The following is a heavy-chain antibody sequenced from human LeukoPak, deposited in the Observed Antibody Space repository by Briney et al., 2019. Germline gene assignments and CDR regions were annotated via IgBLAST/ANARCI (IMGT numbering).Heavy chain of an antibody. CDR1: GGSISSYY. V-gene: IGHV4-59*01. Sequence: PSETLSLTCTVSGGSISSYYWSWIRQPPGKGLEWMGYIYYSGSTNYNPSLKSRFTISVDTSKNQFSLKLSSVTAADTAVYYCARAHKLNAFDIWGQGTMVTVSS. J-gene: IGHJ3*02. D-gene: IGHD1-1*01. CDR3: ARAHKLNAFDI. CDR2: IYYSGST.